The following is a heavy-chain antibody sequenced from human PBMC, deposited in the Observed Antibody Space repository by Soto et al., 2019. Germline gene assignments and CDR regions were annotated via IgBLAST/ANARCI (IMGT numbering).Heavy chain of an antibody. CDR3: ARGTDYYDSSGYGYYFDY. D-gene: IGHD3-22*01. CDR2: INHSGST. CDR1: GGSFSGYY. Sequence: SETLSLTCAVYGGSFSGYYWSWIRQPPGKGLEWIGEINHSGSTNYNPSLKGRVTISVDTSKNQFSLKLSSVTAADTAVYYCARGTDYYDSSGYGYYFDYWGQGTLVTVSS. J-gene: IGHJ4*02. V-gene: IGHV4-34*01.